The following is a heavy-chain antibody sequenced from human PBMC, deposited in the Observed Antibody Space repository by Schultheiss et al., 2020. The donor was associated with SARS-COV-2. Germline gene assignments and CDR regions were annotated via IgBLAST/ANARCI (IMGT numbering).Heavy chain of an antibody. D-gene: IGHD6-13*01. J-gene: IGHJ4*02. CDR1: GGTFSSYT. CDR2: IIPILGIA. Sequence: SVKVSCKASGGTFSSYTISWVRQAPGQGLEWTGRIIPILGIANYAQKFQGRVTITADKSTSTAYMELSSLRSEDTAVYYCARTPHETGIAAAGTGYYFDYWGQGTLVTVSS. CDR3: ARTPHETGIAAAGTGYYFDY. V-gene: IGHV1-69*02.